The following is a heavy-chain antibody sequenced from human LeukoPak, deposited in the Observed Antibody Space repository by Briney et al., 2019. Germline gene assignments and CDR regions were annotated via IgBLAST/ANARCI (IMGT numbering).Heavy chain of an antibody. Sequence: GGSLRLSCAASGFTFSSYGMHWVRQAPGKGLEWVAVISYDGSNKYYADSVKGRFTISRDNSKNTLYLQMNSLRAEDTAVYYCARTGDSGSYYFDYWGQGTLVTVSS. CDR2: ISYDGSNK. J-gene: IGHJ4*02. V-gene: IGHV3-30*03. CDR3: ARTGDSGSYYFDY. D-gene: IGHD1-26*01. CDR1: GFTFSSYG.